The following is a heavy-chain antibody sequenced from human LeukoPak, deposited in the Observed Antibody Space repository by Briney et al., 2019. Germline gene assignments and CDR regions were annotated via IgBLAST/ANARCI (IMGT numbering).Heavy chain of an antibody. J-gene: IGHJ4*02. CDR1: GFTFSSYW. D-gene: IGHD3-22*01. Sequence: GGSLRLSCADSGFTFSSYWMRWLRQVPGKGLQWVANIKPDGSDKYYADSVKGRFSVSRDNAKNSLYLQMSSLRAEDTAVYYCARTKNSGRYYYFDYWGPGTLVTVSS. CDR3: ARTKNSGRYYYFDY. CDR2: IKPDGSDK. V-gene: IGHV3-7*01.